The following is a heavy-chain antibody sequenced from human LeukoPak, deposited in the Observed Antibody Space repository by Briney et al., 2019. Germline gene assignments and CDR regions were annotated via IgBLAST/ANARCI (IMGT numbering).Heavy chain of an antibody. CDR3: ARVGTYYYDSSGYYDDGYYMDV. J-gene: IGHJ6*03. D-gene: IGHD3-22*01. V-gene: IGHV1-2*06. CDR1: GYTFTGYY. Sequence: ASVKVSCKASGYTFTGYYMHWVRQAPGQGLEWMGRINPNSGGTNYAQKFQGRVTMTRDTSISTAYMGLSRLRSDDTAVYYCARVGTYYYDSSGYYDDGYYMDVWGKGTTVTVSS. CDR2: INPNSGGT.